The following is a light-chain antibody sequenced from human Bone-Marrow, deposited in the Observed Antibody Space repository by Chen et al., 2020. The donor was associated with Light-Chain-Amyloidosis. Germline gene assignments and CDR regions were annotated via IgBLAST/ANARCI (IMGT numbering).Light chain of an antibody. CDR1: SSDVGGYNY. Sequence: QSALTQPASVSGSPGQSITISCTGTSSDVGGYNYVSWYQQHPGKAPKLMIYDVSNRPSGVSTRFSGTKSDNTASLTISGLQAEDEADYYCSSYTSSSTLGYVFGTGTKVTVL. V-gene: IGLV2-14*01. CDR3: SSYTSSSTLGYV. J-gene: IGLJ1*01. CDR2: DVS.